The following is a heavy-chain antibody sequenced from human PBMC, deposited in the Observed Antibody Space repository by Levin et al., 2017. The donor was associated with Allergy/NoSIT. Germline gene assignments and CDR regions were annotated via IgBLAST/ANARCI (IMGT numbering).Heavy chain of an antibody. CDR1: GGSISSYY. CDR2: IYYSGST. D-gene: IGHD5-18*01. CDR3: ARGGGGYSYGYGLYGMDV. V-gene: IGHV4-59*01. J-gene: IGHJ6*02. Sequence: SQTLSLTCTVSGGSISSYYWSWIRQPPGKGLEWIGYIYYSGSTNYNPSLKSRVTISVDTSKNQFSLKLSSVTAADTAVYYCARGGGGYSYGYGLYGMDVWGQGTTVTVSS.